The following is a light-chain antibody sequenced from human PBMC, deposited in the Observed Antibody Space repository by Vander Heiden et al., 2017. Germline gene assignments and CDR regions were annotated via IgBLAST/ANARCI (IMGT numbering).Light chain of an antibody. V-gene: IGKV1-39*01. J-gene: IGKJ3*01. CDR1: QSISSY. CDR3: QQSDSTPRT. Sequence: DIQMTQSPSSLSASVGDRVTITCRASQSISSYLNWYQQKPGKAPKLLIYAASSLQSGVPSRFSGSGSGTDFTLTISRLQPDDFATYYCQQSDSTPRTFGHGTKVDIK. CDR2: AAS.